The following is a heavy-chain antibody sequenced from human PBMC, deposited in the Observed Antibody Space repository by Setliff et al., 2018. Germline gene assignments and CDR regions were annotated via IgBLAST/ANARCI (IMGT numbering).Heavy chain of an antibody. J-gene: IGHJ4*02. CDR2: MNPNSGNT. CDR3: ARGPVDFVVVPAAAVFDF. Sequence: ASVKVSCKASGYIFTGYYIHWVRQATGQGLEWMGWMNPNSGNTGYAQKFQGRVTMTRNTSISTAYMELSSLRSDDTAVYYCARGPVDFVVVPAAAVFDFWGQGTLVTVSS. CDR1: GYIFTGYY. D-gene: IGHD2-2*03. V-gene: IGHV1-8*02.